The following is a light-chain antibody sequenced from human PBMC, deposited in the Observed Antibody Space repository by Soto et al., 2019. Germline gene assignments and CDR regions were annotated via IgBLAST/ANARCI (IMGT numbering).Light chain of an antibody. CDR3: VVWDDSLRGWV. CDR2: RNN. Sequence: QSVLTQPPSASGTPGQRVTISWSGSSSNVGVNFVYWHQQIPGTAPKLLIYRNNQRPSGVPDRFSGSKSGTSASLAISGLRTEDEADYHCVVWDDSLRGWVFGGGTKLTVL. V-gene: IGLV1-47*01. CDR1: SSNVGVNF. J-gene: IGLJ3*02.